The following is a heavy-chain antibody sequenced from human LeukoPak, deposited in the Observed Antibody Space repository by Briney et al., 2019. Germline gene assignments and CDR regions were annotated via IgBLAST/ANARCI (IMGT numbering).Heavy chain of an antibody. CDR1: GFTFSNAW. CDR2: IGSSSTYI. D-gene: IGHD3-10*01. CDR3: ARDVPSGSYTFDY. V-gene: IGHV3-21*01. Sequence: GGSLRLSCAASGFTFSNAWMSWVRQAPGKGLEWVSSIGSSSTYIYYADSVKGRFIISRDNAKNSLYLQMNSLRAEDTAVYYCARDVPSGSYTFDYWGQGTLVTVSS. J-gene: IGHJ4*02.